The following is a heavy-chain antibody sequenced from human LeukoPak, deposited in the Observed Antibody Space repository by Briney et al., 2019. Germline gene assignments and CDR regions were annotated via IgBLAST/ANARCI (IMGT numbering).Heavy chain of an antibody. Sequence: GGSLRLSCAASGFTFSSYGMHWVRQAPGKGLEWVAVIWYDGSNKYYADSMKGRFTISRDNSKNTLYLQMNSLRAEDTAVYYCARGPVGVKQQLVHYWGQGTLVTVSS. V-gene: IGHV3-33*01. CDR3: ARGPVGVKQQLVHY. J-gene: IGHJ4*02. D-gene: IGHD6-13*01. CDR2: IWYDGSNK. CDR1: GFTFSSYG.